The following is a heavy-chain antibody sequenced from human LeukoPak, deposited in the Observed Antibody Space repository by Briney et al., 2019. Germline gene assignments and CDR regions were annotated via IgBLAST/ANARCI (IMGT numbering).Heavy chain of an antibody. Sequence: SVKVSCKASGATFNTYAINWVRQAPGQGLEWMGRIIPLLGVAHYARKFQGRVTITAEKSTNTAYLELSSLTSEDTAFYYCARGRNNQITMIRGPNHYFGLDVWGQGTTVTVSS. CDR1: GATFNTYA. CDR3: ARGRNNQITMIRGPNHYFGLDV. J-gene: IGHJ6*02. D-gene: IGHD3-10*01. V-gene: IGHV1-69*04. CDR2: IIPLLGVA.